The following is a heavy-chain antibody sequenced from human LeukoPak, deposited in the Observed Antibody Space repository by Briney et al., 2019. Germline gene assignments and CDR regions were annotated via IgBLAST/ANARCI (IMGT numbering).Heavy chain of an antibody. CDR3: AKGVWFGEGSYFDY. D-gene: IGHD3-10*01. CDR2: ISWNSGSI. Sequence: GGSLRLSCTASGFTFGDYAMSWVRQAPGKGLEWVSGISWNSGSIGYADSVKGRFTISRDNAKNSLYLQMNSLRAEDTALYYCAKGVWFGEGSYFDYWGQGTLVTVSS. J-gene: IGHJ4*02. V-gene: IGHV3-9*01. CDR1: GFTFGDYA.